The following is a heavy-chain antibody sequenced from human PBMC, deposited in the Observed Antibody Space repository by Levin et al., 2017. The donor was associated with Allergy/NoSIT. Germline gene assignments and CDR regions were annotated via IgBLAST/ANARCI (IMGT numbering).Heavy chain of an antibody. CDR3: ARQCYDSLSGYYNFDY. Sequence: NASETLSLTCTVSGGSVSSRISYWGWIRPAPGLGLEWIVSIYNSGSTYYNPSLKIRVTTSVDTTQNSFSLKLSSVTAADTAVYYCARQCYDSLSGYYNFDYWGTGALVAVTS. CDR2: IYNSGST. D-gene: IGHD3-9*01. J-gene: IGHJ4*02. V-gene: IGHV4-39*01. CDR1: GGSVSSRISY.